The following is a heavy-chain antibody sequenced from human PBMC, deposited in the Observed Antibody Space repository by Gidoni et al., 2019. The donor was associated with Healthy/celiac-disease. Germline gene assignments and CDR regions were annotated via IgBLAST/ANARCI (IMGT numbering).Heavy chain of an antibody. J-gene: IGHJ5*02. CDR2: IYTSGST. V-gene: IGHV4-4*07. CDR1: GGSISSYY. CDR3: ARDLGGLSSSWYVDGGSWFDP. D-gene: IGHD6-13*01. Sequence: QVQLQESGPGLVKPSETLSLTCTVSGGSISSYYWSWIRQPAGKGLEWIGRIYTSGSTNYNPSLKSRVTMSVDTSKNQFSLKLSSVTAADTAVYYCARDLGGLSSSWYVDGGSWFDPWGQGTLVTVSS.